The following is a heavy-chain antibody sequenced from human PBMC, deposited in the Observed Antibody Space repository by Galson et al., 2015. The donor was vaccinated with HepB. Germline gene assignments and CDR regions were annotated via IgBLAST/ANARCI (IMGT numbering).Heavy chain of an antibody. CDR3: ARDRDRIMRRAFDI. CDR2: ISAYNGNT. D-gene: IGHD3-16*01. CDR1: GYTFTSYG. Sequence: SVKVSCKASGYTFTSYGISWVRQAPGQGLEWMGWISAYNGNTNYAQKLQGRVTMTTDTSTSTAYMELRSLRSDDTTVYYCARDRDRIMRRAFDIWGQGTMVTVSS. V-gene: IGHV1-18*01. J-gene: IGHJ3*02.